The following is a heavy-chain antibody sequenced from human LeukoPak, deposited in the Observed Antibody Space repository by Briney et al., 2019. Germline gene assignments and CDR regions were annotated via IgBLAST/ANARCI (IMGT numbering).Heavy chain of an antibody. Sequence: ASVTVSCKASGYTFTSYYMHWVRQAPGQGLEWMGIINPSGGSAIYAQNFQGRVTMTRDTSTSTFYMELSSLRSEDTAVYFCARDVASSGYYWDWGQGTLVTVSS. V-gene: IGHV1-46*01. CDR1: GYTFTSYY. J-gene: IGHJ4*02. D-gene: IGHD3-22*01. CDR2: INPSGGSA. CDR3: ARDVASSGYYWD.